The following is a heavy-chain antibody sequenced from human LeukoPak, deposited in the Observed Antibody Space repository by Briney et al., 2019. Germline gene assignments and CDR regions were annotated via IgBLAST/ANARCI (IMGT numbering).Heavy chain of an antibody. CDR2: ISVRVEIT. D-gene: IGHD6-13*01. CDR3: VKLRSGTIAAGNY. Sequence: GGSLRLSSAASGYTFTIYTMSSVRQAPGKGLYWGSAISVRVEITYYADSVKSRFTISRDDSKNTLYLQMDSRRAEDTAVYYCVKLRSGTIAAGNYWGQGPLVTVSS. J-gene: IGHJ4*02. CDR1: GYTFTIYT. V-gene: IGHV3-23*01.